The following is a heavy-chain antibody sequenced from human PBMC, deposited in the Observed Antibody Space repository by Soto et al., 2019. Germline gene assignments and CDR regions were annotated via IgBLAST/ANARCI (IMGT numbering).Heavy chain of an antibody. V-gene: IGHV1-18*01. J-gene: IGHJ4*02. D-gene: IGHD2-8*01. CDR2: ISVYNGKT. CDR3: GRDRGYCTYGTCYNGGYSDY. Sequence: QVQLVQSGAEVKKPGASVRVSCKASGYTLSTYGITWVRQAPGQGLEWMGWISVYNGKTSYAQKLQGRVTMTTDTSASTAYMELRSLRSDDTAMYYCGRDRGYCTYGTCYNGGYSDYWGQGTRITVSS. CDR1: GYTLSTYG.